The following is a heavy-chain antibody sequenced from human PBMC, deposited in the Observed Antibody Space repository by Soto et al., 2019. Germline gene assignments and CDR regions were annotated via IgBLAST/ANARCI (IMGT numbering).Heavy chain of an antibody. CDR1: GFTFSRSS. V-gene: IGHV3-23*01. Sequence: GGSLRLSCAASGFTFSRSSMTWVRQVPGKGMQWVSTISASGGSTYYADSVRGRFTISRDSSKNTLYLQMNSLRAEDTAIYYCAKVTDFWSGDMPHLLEYWGQGALVNVSS. J-gene: IGHJ4*02. CDR2: ISASGGST. D-gene: IGHD3-3*01. CDR3: AKVTDFWSGDMPHLLEY.